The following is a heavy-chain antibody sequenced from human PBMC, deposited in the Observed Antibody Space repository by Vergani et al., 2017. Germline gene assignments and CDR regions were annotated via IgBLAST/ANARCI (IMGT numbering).Heavy chain of an antibody. J-gene: IGHJ4*02. CDR3: ARETCSGGSCYYNY. V-gene: IGHV3-74*01. Sequence: EVQLVESGGGLVQPGGSLRLSWAASGFTFSSYWMHWVRQAPGKGLVWVSRITSDGSSTRYADSVKGRFTISRDNAKTTLYLQMNSLRAEDTDVYYCARETCSGGSCYYNYWGQGSLVTVSS. CDR1: GFTFSSYW. CDR2: ITSDGSST. D-gene: IGHD2-15*01.